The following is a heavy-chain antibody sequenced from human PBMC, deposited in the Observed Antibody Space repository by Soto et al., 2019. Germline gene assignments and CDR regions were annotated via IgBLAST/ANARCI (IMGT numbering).Heavy chain of an antibody. J-gene: IGHJ3*02. CDR3: AREANSGWYNAFDI. D-gene: IGHD6-19*01. CDR1: GGTFSSYA. Sequence: SVKVSCKASGGTFSSYAISWVRQAPGQGLEWMGGIIPIFGTANYAQKFQGRVTITADESTSTAYMELSSLRSEDTAVYYCAREANSGWYNAFDIWGQGTMVTVS. V-gene: IGHV1-69*13. CDR2: IIPIFGTA.